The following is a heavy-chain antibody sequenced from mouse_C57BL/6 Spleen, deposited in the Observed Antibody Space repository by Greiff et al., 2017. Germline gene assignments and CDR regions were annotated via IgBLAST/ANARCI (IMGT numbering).Heavy chain of an antibody. V-gene: IGHV1-26*01. CDR1: GYTFTDYY. CDR3: ARSPSPDSSGPWFAY. J-gene: IGHJ3*01. D-gene: IGHD3-2*02. Sequence: EVQLQQSGPELVKPGASVKISCKASGYTFTDYYMNWVKQSHGKSLEWIGDINPNNGGTSYNQKFKGKATLTVDKSSSTAYMELRSLTSEDSAVYYCARSPSPDSSGPWFAYWGQGTLVTVSA. CDR2: INPNNGGT.